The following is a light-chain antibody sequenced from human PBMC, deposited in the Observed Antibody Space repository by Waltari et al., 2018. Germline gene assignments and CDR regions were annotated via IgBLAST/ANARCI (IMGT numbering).Light chain of an antibody. V-gene: IGLV3-10*01. CDR2: ADT. Sequence: SYDLTPPPSVSVSPGQTARITCSGDALPKKYVYWYQQKSGQAPVMVIYADTKRLSGIPERFSGSSSGTMATLTITGAQVEDEADYYCQSIDTNNHWVFGGGTKVTVL. J-gene: IGLJ3*02. CDR3: QSIDTNNHWV. CDR1: ALPKKY.